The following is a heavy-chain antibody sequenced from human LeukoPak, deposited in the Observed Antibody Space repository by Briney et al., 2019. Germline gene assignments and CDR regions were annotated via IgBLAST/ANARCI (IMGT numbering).Heavy chain of an antibody. D-gene: IGHD2-2*01. J-gene: IGHJ5*02. CDR2: IYYSGST. CDR3: ARDRGYCSSTSCYSWFDP. V-gene: IGHV4-30-4*01. Sequence: WVRQMPGKGLEWVGYIYYSGSTYYNPSLKSRVTISVDTSKNQFSLKLSSVTAADTAVYYCARDRGYCSSTSCYSWFDPWGQGTLVTVSS.